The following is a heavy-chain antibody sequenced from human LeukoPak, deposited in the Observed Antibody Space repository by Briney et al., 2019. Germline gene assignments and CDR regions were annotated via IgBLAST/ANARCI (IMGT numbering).Heavy chain of an antibody. J-gene: IGHJ4*02. CDR2: ISAYNGNT. V-gene: IGHV1-18*04. CDR1: GYTFTSYD. Sequence: ASVKVSCKASGYTFTSYDITRVRQAPGQGLEWMGWISAYNGNTNYAQKLQGRVTMTTDTSTSTAYMELRSLRSDDTAVYYCARLRQQLVPDYWGQGTLVTVSS. CDR3: ARLRQQLVPDY. D-gene: IGHD6-13*01.